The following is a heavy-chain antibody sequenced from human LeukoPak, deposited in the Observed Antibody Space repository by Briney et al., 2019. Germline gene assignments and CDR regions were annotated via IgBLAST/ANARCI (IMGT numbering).Heavy chain of an antibody. CDR2: IYYSGST. Sequence: SETLSLTCTVSGGSISSGGYYWSWTHQHPGKGLEWIGYIYYSGSTYYNPSLKSRVTMSVDTSKNQLSLKLSSVTAADTAVYYCARAVDTAINWFDPWGQGTLVTVSS. J-gene: IGHJ5*02. CDR3: ARAVDTAINWFDP. D-gene: IGHD5-18*01. V-gene: IGHV4-61*08. CDR1: GGSISSGGYY.